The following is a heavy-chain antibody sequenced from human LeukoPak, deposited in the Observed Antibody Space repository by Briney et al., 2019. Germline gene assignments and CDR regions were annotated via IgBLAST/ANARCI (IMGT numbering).Heavy chain of an antibody. Sequence: SKTLSLTCAVYGGSFSGSYWSWIRQPPGKGLEWIGEINHSGSTNYNPSLKSRVTISVDTSKNQFSLKLSSVTAADTAVYYCARRRLLWFGEVGWFDPWGQGTLVTVSS. V-gene: IGHV4-34*01. D-gene: IGHD3-10*01. CDR3: ARRRLLWFGEVGWFDP. CDR2: INHSGST. J-gene: IGHJ5*02. CDR1: GGSFSGSY.